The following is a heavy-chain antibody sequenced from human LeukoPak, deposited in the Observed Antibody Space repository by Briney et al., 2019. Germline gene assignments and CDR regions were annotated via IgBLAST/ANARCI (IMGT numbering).Heavy chain of an antibody. J-gene: IGHJ6*02. CDR1: GYTFTSYG. D-gene: IGHD3-10*01. CDR2: ISAYNGNT. Sequence: ASVTVSCTASGYTFTSYGIRWVRQAPGQGLEWMGWISAYNGNTNYAQKLQGRVTMTTDTSTSTAYMELRSLRSDDTAVYYCAREASTIGLFYYGMDVWGQGTTVTVSS. CDR3: AREASTIGLFYYGMDV. V-gene: IGHV1-18*01.